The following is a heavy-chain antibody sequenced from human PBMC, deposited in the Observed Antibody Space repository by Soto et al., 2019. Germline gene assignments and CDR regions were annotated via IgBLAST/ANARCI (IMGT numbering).Heavy chain of an antibody. J-gene: IGHJ5*02. CDR1: GGSISSSSYY. CDR2: IYYSGST. Sequence: SETLSLTCTVSGGSISSSSYYWGWIRQPPGKGLERIGTIYYSGSTYYNPSLKSRVTISVDTSKNQFSLKLRSVTAEDTAVYYCAREEGLLNWFDPWGQGTLVTVSS. D-gene: IGHD1-26*01. V-gene: IGHV4-39*02. CDR3: AREEGLLNWFDP.